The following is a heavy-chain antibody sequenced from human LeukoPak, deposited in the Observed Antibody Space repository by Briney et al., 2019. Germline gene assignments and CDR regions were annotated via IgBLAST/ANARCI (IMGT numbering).Heavy chain of an antibody. J-gene: IGHJ3*02. D-gene: IGHD3-22*01. CDR2: IYYSGST. V-gene: IGHV4-61*01. CDR3: ARDKDYFDSGGAFDI. CDR1: GGSVSSGSYY. Sequence: SETLSLTCTVSGGSVSSGSYYWSWIRQPPGKGLEWIGYIYYSGSTNYNPSLKSRVTMSVDTSKNQFSLKLSSVTAADTAVYYCARDKDYFDSGGAFDIWGQGTMVTVSS.